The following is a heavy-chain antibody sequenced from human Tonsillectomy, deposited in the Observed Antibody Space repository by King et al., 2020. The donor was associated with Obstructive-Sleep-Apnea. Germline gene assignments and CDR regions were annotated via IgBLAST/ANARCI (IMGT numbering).Heavy chain of an antibody. CDR3: AKEELRPQFGGMDV. D-gene: IGHD1-26*01. CDR2: ISGRDSLT. V-gene: IGHV3-23*04. CDR1: GLTFSSYA. Sequence: VQLVESGGGLVQPGGSLRLSVAASGLTFSSYAISWVREVPGKGLEWFSTISGRDSLTVYSGTVKGRFTIARDNSKNTLYLQMNSLPAEDTAVYYCAKEELRPQFGGMDVWGQGTTVIVSS. J-gene: IGHJ6*02.